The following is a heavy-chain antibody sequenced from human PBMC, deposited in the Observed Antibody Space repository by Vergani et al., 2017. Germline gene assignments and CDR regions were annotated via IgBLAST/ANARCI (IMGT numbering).Heavy chain of an antibody. CDR2: INPNSGGT. D-gene: IGHD3-3*01. CDR1: GYTFTGYY. J-gene: IGHJ6*02. CDR3: ARDMKRITIFGVVITYYYYYYGMGV. Sequence: QVQLVQSGAEVKKPGASVKVSCKASGYTFTGYYMHWVRQAPGQGLEWMGWINPNSGGTNYTQKFQGRVTMTRDTSISTAYMELSRLRSDDTAVYYCARDMKRITIFGVVITYYYYYYGMGVWGQGTTVTVSS. V-gene: IGHV1-2*02.